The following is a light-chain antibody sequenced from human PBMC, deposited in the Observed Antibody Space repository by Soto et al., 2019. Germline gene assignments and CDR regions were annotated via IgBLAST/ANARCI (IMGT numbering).Light chain of an antibody. Sequence: EIVLTQSPATLSLSPGERATLSCRASKSVSSYLAWYQQKPGQAPRLLIYDASNRATGIPARFSGSVSGTDFTLTISSLEPEDFAVYYCQQRRTFGPGTKVDIK. CDR2: DAS. CDR1: KSVSSY. J-gene: IGKJ3*01. CDR3: QQRRT. V-gene: IGKV3-11*01.